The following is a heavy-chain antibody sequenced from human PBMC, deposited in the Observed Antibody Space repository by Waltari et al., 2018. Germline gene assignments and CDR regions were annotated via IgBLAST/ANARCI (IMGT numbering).Heavy chain of an antibody. Sequence: QVQLQESAPGLVKPSETLSLTCAVSGYSMSSGYYWGWIRQPPGKGLEWIGSIYHSGSTYYNPSLKSRVTISVDTSKNQFSLKLSSVTAADTAVYYCARDRGYCSGGSCYGWFDPWGQGTLVTVSS. J-gene: IGHJ5*02. CDR3: ARDRGYCSGGSCYGWFDP. D-gene: IGHD2-15*01. V-gene: IGHV4-38-2*02. CDR1: GYSMSSGYY. CDR2: IYHSGST.